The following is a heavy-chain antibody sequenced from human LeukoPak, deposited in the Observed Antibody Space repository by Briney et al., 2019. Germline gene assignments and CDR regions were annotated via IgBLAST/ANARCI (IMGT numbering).Heavy chain of an antibody. D-gene: IGHD1-1*01. J-gene: IGHJ4*02. CDR3: ARTPLTQLEPDYFDS. Sequence: GGSLRLSCAASGLALSNYLMTWVGQAPGTGLQWVANIKPDGTEKNYVDSVKGRFTISRDNAKNSVYLQLNRLRVDDTALYYCARTPLTQLEPDYFDSWGQGNLVSVS. V-gene: IGHV3-7*01. CDR2: IKPDGTEK. CDR1: GLALSNYL.